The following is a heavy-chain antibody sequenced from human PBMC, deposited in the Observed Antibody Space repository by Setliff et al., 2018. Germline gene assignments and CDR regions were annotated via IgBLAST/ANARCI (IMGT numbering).Heavy chain of an antibody. J-gene: IGHJ4*02. Sequence: SETLSLTCTVSGASISSGTYYWAWIRQPPGKGLEWIGRVHYRGTTYSNASLASRLTISVDTAKNQFSLKLTSVTAADTAVYYCARTGTYRYLDYWGQGTRVTVSS. D-gene: IGHD1-1*01. V-gene: IGHV4-39*01. CDR3: ARTGTYRYLDY. CDR2: VHYRGTT. CDR1: GASISSGTYY.